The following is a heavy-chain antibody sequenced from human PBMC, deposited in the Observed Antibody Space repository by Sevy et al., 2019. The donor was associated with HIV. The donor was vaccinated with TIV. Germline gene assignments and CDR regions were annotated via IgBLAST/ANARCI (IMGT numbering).Heavy chain of an antibody. Sequence: GGSLRLSCAASGFPFNKYAMSWVRQAPGKGLEWVSGISGSGGSTYYADSVKGRFTMSGDNSKNTLYLQLNSLGAEDTALYYCAKGGPISVFGVEQNWFDPWGEGTLVTVSS. V-gene: IGHV3-23*01. D-gene: IGHD3-3*01. J-gene: IGHJ5*02. CDR1: GFPFNKYA. CDR2: ISGSGGST. CDR3: AKGGPISVFGVEQNWFDP.